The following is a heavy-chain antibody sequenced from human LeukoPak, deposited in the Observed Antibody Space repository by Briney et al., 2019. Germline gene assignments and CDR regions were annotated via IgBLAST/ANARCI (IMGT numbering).Heavy chain of an antibody. CDR3: ARGGGSTSCPH. CDR1: GFTFSSYW. Sequence: GGSLRLSCAASGFTFSSYWMHWVRQAPGKGLVWVSRINSDVSTTSYADSVKGRFTISRENAKKTLYLQMNSLRADYTAVYYCARGGGSTSCPHWGQGTLVTVYS. J-gene: IGHJ4*02. CDR2: INSDVSTT. D-gene: IGHD2-2*01. V-gene: IGHV3-74*01.